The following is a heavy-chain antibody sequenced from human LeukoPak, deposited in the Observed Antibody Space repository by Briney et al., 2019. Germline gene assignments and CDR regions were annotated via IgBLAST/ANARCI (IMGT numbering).Heavy chain of an antibody. J-gene: IGHJ6*02. CDR3: ARGGYYGSGSYYPWRYYYYGMDV. CDR1: GGSFSGYY. Sequence: SETLSLTCAVYGGSFSGYYWSWIRQPPGKGLEWIGEINHSGSTNYNPSLKSRVTISVDTSKNQFSLKLSPVTAADTAVYYCARGGYYGSGSYYPWRYYYYGMDVWGQGTTVTVSS. V-gene: IGHV4-34*01. CDR2: INHSGST. D-gene: IGHD3-10*01.